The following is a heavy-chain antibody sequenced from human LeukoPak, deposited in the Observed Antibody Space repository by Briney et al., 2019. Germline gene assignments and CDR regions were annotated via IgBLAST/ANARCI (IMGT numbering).Heavy chain of an antibody. D-gene: IGHD5-24*01. CDR3: ARRRRDGYNFYFDF. Sequence: SETLSLTCTVTGGSISSATYYWGWIRQPPGKGLEWIGSISSTGTTNYNPSVKSRVTISLDTSKNQFSLRLSSVTAADTAVYYCARRRRDGYNFYFDFWGQGSLVAVSS. V-gene: IGHV4-39*07. J-gene: IGHJ4*02. CDR1: GGSISSATYY. CDR2: ISSTGTT.